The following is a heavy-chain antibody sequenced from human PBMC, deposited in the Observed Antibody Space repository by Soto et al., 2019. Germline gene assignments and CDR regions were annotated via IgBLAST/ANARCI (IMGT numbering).Heavy chain of an antibody. V-gene: IGHV4-61*08. Sequence: PSETLSLTCSVSGDSVSSGAYYWSWIRQPPGKGLEWIGYVYYSGSTSYNTSLKTRVTISVDTSKNQFSLKLTSVTAADTAVYYCASQRTVTIDYWGQGTLVTVSS. J-gene: IGHJ4*02. D-gene: IGHD4-17*01. CDR2: VYYSGST. CDR1: GDSVSSGAYY. CDR3: ASQRTVTIDY.